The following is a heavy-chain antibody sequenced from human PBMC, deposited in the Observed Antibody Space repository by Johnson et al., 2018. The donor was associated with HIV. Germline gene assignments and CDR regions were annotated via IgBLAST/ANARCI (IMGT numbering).Heavy chain of an antibody. Sequence: VQVVESGGGLVQPGGSLRLSCAASGFTVSSNYMRWVRQAPGKGLEWVSVIYSGGSTYYADSVKGRFTISRDNSKNTMYLQMNSLRAEDTAVYYCARDSTPWGGDYVGYAFDIWGQGTMVTVSS. CDR1: GFTVSSNY. CDR2: IYSGGST. CDR3: ARDSTPWGGDYVGYAFDI. V-gene: IGHV3-66*01. D-gene: IGHD4-17*01. J-gene: IGHJ3*02.